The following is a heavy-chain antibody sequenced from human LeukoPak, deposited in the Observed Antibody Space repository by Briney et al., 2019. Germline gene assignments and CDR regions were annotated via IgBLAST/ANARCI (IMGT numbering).Heavy chain of an antibody. V-gene: IGHV4-31*03. Sequence: PSQTLSLTCTVSGGSISSGGYSWSWIRQHPGKGLEWIGYIYYSGSTYYNPSLKSRVTISVDTSKNQFSLKLSSVTAADTAVYYCARGIAMIVPFPDYWGQGTLVTVSS. CDR2: IYYSGST. CDR3: ARGIAMIVPFPDY. J-gene: IGHJ4*02. D-gene: IGHD3-22*01. CDR1: GGSISSGGYS.